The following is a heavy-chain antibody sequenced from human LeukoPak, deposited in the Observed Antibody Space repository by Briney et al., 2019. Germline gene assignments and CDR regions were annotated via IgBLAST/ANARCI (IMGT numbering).Heavy chain of an antibody. Sequence: GGSLRLSCAASGFTFSSSWMHWVRQAPGKGLEWVGRIRDAANSYTIEYASSVKGRFTISRDDSKNSLYLQMNNLKTEDTAVYHCASLIGDYWGLGTLVTVSS. J-gene: IGHJ4*02. V-gene: IGHV3-72*01. D-gene: IGHD2-8*01. CDR3: ASLIGDY. CDR2: IRDAANSYTI. CDR1: GFTFSSSW.